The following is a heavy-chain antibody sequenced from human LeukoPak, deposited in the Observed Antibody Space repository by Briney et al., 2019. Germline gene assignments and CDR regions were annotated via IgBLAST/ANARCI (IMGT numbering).Heavy chain of an antibody. J-gene: IGHJ4*02. CDR3: AKDDTGYSSGWDYFDY. CDR1: GFTFSSYA. D-gene: IGHD6-19*01. V-gene: IGHV3-23*01. Sequence: PGGSLRLSCAASGFTFSSYAMSWVRQAPGKGLEWVSGISGSGGSTYYADSVKGRFTISRDNSKNTLYLQMNSLRAEDTAVYYCAKDDTGYSSGWDYFDYWGQGTLVTVSS. CDR2: ISGSGGST.